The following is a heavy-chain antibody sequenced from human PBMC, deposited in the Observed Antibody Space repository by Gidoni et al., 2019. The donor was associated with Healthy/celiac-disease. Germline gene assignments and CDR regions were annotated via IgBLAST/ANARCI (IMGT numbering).Heavy chain of an antibody. CDR1: GGSISSYY. D-gene: IGHD3-10*01. J-gene: IGHJ4*02. CDR3: ARELGYGSGSWHFDY. V-gene: IGHV4-59*01. CDR2: IYYSGST. Sequence: QVQLQESGPGLVKPSETLSLTCTVSGGSISSYYWSWIRQPPGKGLEWIGYIYYSGSTNYNPSLKSRVTISVDTSKNQFSLKLSSVTAADTAVYYCARELGYGSGSWHFDYWGQGTLVTVSS.